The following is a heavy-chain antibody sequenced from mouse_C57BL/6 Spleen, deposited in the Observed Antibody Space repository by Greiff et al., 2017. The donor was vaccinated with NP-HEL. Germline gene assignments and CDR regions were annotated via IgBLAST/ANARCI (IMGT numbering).Heavy chain of an antibody. J-gene: IGHJ4*01. Sequence: VKLQQPGAELVKPGASVKLSCKASGYTFTSYWMHWVKQRPGQGLEWIGMIHPNSGSTNYNEKFKSKATLTVDKSSSTAYMQLSSLTSEDSAVYYCAREGPYDYDDAMDYWGQGTSVTVSS. CDR2: IHPNSGST. D-gene: IGHD2-4*01. CDR1: GYTFTSYW. CDR3: AREGPYDYDDAMDY. V-gene: IGHV1-64*01.